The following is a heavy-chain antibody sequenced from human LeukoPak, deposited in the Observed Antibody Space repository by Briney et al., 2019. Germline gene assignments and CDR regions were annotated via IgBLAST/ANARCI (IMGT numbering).Heavy chain of an antibody. Sequence: PGGSLRLSCAASGFTFSSYSMNWVRQAPGKGLEWVSYISSSSSTIYYADSVKGRFTISRDNAKNSLYLQMNSLRAEDTAVYYCARTGVDSGQEDDIYYYYYYMDVWGKGTTVTVSS. D-gene: IGHD5-12*01. CDR1: GFTFSSYS. CDR3: ARTGVDSGQEDDIYYYYYYMDV. J-gene: IGHJ6*03. V-gene: IGHV3-48*01. CDR2: ISSSSSTI.